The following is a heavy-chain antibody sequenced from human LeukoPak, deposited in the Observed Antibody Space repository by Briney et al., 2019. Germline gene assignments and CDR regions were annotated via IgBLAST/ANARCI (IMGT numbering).Heavy chain of an antibody. Sequence: GGSLRLSCAASGFTFNDYYMSWIRQAPGKGLEWVSYISNSGDIIYYADSVKGRFTISRDNAKNSVYLQMNSLRADDTAVYYCARESLGVAAFDIWGQGTMVSVSS. CDR2: ISNSGDII. J-gene: IGHJ3*02. CDR3: ARESLGVAAFDI. CDR1: GFTFNDYY. D-gene: IGHD3-16*01. V-gene: IGHV3-11*01.